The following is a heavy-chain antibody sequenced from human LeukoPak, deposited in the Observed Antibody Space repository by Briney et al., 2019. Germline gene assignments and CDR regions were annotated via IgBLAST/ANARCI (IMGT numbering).Heavy chain of an antibody. V-gene: IGHV1-8*03. J-gene: IGHJ4*02. CDR1: GYTFTSYD. D-gene: IGHD3-22*01. Sequence: ASVKVSCKASGYTFTSYDINWVRQATGQGLEWMGWMNPNSGNTGCAQKFQGRVTITRNTSISTAYMELSSLRSEDTAVYYCAREPAYYYDSSGYYDWGQGTLVTVSS. CDR2: MNPNSGNT. CDR3: AREPAYYYDSSGYYD.